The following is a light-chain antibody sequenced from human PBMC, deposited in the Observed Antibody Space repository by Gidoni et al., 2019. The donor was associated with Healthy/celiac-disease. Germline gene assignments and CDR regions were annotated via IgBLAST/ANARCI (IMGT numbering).Light chain of an antibody. CDR1: QSVSSY. CDR2: DAS. Sequence: DIVLTQSPATLSLSPGERATLSCRASQSVSSYLAWYQQKPGQAPRLLIYDASNRATGIPARFSGSGSGTDFTITISSLEPEDFAGYYCQQRSNFTFGGGTKVESK. CDR3: QQRSNFT. J-gene: IGKJ4*01. V-gene: IGKV3-11*01.